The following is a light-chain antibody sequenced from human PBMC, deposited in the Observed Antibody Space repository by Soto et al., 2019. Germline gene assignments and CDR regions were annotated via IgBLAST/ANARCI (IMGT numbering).Light chain of an antibody. Sequence: EIVMTQSPATLSVSPGVRATLSCRASQSVSSNLAWYQQKPGQAPRLLIYGASTRATGIPARFSGSGSGTEFNLTISSLQSEDFAVYYCQQYNNWPPWTFGQGTKVEIK. CDR2: GAS. CDR1: QSVSSN. J-gene: IGKJ1*01. V-gene: IGKV3-15*01. CDR3: QQYNNWPPWT.